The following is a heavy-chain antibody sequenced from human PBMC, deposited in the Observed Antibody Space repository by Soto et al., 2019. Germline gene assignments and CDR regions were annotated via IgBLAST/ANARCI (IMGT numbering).Heavy chain of an antibody. J-gene: IGHJ4*02. CDR3: VSQRTSVLTQAYFDY. D-gene: IGHD2-8*01. CDR1: GGSVSNINYY. V-gene: IGHV4-39*01. CDR2: VYYRGRS. Sequence: SATLSLTCTVSGGSVSNINYYLGWIRQSPGKGLEWIGSVYYRGRSYSKSSVKSRVTISVDTSKNQFSLNLNSVTASDTAVYYCVSQRTSVLTQAYFDYWGPGALVTVSS.